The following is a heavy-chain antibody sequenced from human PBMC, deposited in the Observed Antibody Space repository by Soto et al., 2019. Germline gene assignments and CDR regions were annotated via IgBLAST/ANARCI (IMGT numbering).Heavy chain of an antibody. CDR2: IVVGSGNT. J-gene: IGHJ4*02. CDR1: GFTFTSSA. D-gene: IGHD3-22*01. CDR3: AALNYYDSSGYYKPFDY. V-gene: IGHV1-58*01. Sequence: SVTVSCKAPGFTFTSSAVRWVRQARGQRLEWIGWIVVGSGNTNYAQKFQERVTITRDMSTSTAYMELSSLRSEDTAVYYCAALNYYDSSGYYKPFDYWGQGTLVTVSS.